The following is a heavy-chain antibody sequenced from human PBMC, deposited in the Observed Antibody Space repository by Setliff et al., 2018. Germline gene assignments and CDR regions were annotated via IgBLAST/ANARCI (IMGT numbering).Heavy chain of an antibody. J-gene: IGHJ4*02. V-gene: IGHV4-39*01. D-gene: IGHD3-10*01. Sequence: PSETLSLTCTVSGGSISTNHYYWEWIRQAPGKGLEWIGRISYSGDTYYSPSLRSRVTISVATSKNQFSLKLRSVTAADTAVYFCARSLGSGSYYNSRPFYSDYCGQGTLVTVSS. CDR3: ARSLGSGSYYNSRPFYSDY. CDR1: GGSISTNHYY. CDR2: ISYSGDT.